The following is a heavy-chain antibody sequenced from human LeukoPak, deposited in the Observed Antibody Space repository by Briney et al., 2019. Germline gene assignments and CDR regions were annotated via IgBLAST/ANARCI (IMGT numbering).Heavy chain of an antibody. J-gene: IGHJ4*02. Sequence: SETLSLTCAVSGGSIISGNWWSWVRQPPGKGLEWIGEIYHSGRTNYNPSLKSRVTISLDKSKNQFSLNLSSVTAADTALYYCASSDGQPPRFDSSYDVFDYWGQGTLVTVSS. CDR1: GGSIISGNW. CDR3: ASSDGQPPRFDSSYDVFDY. V-gene: IGHV4-4*02. D-gene: IGHD5-12*01. CDR2: IYHSGRT.